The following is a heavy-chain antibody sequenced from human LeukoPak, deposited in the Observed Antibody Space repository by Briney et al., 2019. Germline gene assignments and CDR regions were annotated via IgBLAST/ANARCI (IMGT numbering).Heavy chain of an antibody. CDR3: ARERKVVVAATYYYYYMDV. CDR2: IYTSGST. J-gene: IGHJ6*03. CDR1: GGSISSCSYY. V-gene: IGHV4-61*02. D-gene: IGHD2-15*01. Sequence: SETLSLTCTVSGGSISSCSYYWSWIRQPAGKGLEWIGRIYTSGSTNYNPSLKSRVTISVDTSKNQFSLKLSSVTAADTAVYYCARERKVVVAATYYYYYMDVWGKGTTVTVSS.